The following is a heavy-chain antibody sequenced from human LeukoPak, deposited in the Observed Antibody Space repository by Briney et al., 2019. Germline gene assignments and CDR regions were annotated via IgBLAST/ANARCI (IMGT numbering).Heavy chain of an antibody. CDR3: ARRTDYGDYSWSDP. V-gene: IGHV3-21*01. Sequence: GGSLRLSCAASGFIFSSYSMNWVRQAPGKGLEWVSAISSSSNYIYYADSVKGRFTISRDNAKNSLYLQMNSLRAEDTAVYYCARRTDYGDYSWSDPWGQGTLVSVSS. D-gene: IGHD4-17*01. CDR2: ISSSSNYI. J-gene: IGHJ5*02. CDR1: GFIFSSYS.